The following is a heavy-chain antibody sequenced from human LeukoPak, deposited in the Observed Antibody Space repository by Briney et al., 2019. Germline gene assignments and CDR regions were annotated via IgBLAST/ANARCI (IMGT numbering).Heavy chain of an antibody. Sequence: GGSLRLSCAASGFTFDDYAMHWVRQAPGKGLEWVSGISWNSGSISYADSVKGRFTISRDNAKNSLYLQMNSLRSEDTAVYYCARGLGVTDAFDIWGQGTMVTVSS. D-gene: IGHD2-21*02. CDR2: ISWNSGSI. CDR1: GFTFDDYA. V-gene: IGHV3-9*01. J-gene: IGHJ3*02. CDR3: ARGLGVTDAFDI.